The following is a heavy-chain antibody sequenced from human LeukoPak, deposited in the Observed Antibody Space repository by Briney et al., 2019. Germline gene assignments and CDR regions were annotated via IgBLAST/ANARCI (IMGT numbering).Heavy chain of an antibody. CDR1: GFTVSINY. D-gene: IGHD4-17*01. Sequence: GGSLRLSCAASGFTVSINYMSWVSQAPGKGLECVSVIYSGGTTYYADSVKGRFTISRDNSNNTLYLQMNSLRAEHTAVYYCARGPVTRFEIWGQGTMVTVSS. CDR2: IYSGGTT. V-gene: IGHV3-53*01. CDR3: ARGPVTRFEI. J-gene: IGHJ3*02.